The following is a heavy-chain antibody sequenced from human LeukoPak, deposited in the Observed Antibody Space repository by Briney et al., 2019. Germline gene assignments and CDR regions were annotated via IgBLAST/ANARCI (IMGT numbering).Heavy chain of an antibody. J-gene: IGHJ6*03. CDR2: ISDSGST. Sequence: PSETLSLTCTVSGGSISSFYWSWIRQPPGKGLEWIGYISDSGSTNYNPSLKSRVTISVDMSKNQFSLKLSSVTAADTAVYYCARGVTFGGIIVKTPDYYFYYYMDVWGTGTTVTVSS. CDR3: ARGVTFGGIIVKTPDYYFYYYMDV. D-gene: IGHD3-16*02. CDR1: GGSISSFY. V-gene: IGHV4-59*01.